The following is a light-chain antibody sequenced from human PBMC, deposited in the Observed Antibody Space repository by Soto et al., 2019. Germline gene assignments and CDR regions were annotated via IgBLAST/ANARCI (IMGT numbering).Light chain of an antibody. J-gene: IGKJ4*02. CDR1: QSVSRY. Sequence: EIVLTQSPATLSLSPGERATLSCRASQSVSRYLAWYQQKPGQAPRLLIYDAYNRATGIPARFSGSGSGTDFTLTISSLEPEDFAVYYCQQRRDWPSTFGGGTKVQIK. CDR3: QQRRDWPST. V-gene: IGKV3-11*01. CDR2: DAY.